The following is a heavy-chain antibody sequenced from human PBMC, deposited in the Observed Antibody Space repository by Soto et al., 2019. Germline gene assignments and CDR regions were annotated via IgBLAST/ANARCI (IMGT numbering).Heavy chain of an antibody. CDR2: INTNNGST. CDR1: GYTFTTYY. CDR3: ARDPYHVLMVNATNLYGMDV. J-gene: IGHJ6*02. V-gene: IGHV1-18*04. D-gene: IGHD2-8*01. Sequence: ASVKVSCKASGYTFTTYYMHWVRQAPGQGLEWMGRINTNNGSTNYPQSLQGRLTMTTDTSTTTAYMELRSLRSDDTAVYYCARDPYHVLMVNATNLYGMDVWGQWTTVTVSS.